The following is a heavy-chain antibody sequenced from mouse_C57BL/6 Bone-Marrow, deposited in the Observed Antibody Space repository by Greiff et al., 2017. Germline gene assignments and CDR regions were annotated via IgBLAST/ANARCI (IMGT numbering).Heavy chain of an antibody. CDR1: GYAFSSSW. Sequence: QVTLKESGPELVKPGASVKLSCKASGYAFSSSWMKWVKQRPGKGLEWIGRIYPGDGDTNYNGKFKGKATLTADTSTSTAYMQLSILTSENSAVYFCAREDSSPRDAMDYWGQGTSVTVSS. CDR3: AREDSSPRDAMDY. D-gene: IGHD1-1*01. CDR2: IYPGDGDT. V-gene: IGHV1-82*01. J-gene: IGHJ4*01.